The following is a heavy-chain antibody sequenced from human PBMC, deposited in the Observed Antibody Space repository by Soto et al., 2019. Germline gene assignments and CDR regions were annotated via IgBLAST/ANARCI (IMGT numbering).Heavy chain of an antibody. CDR3: ARPKKAMGNGYYGMDV. V-gene: IGHV4-39*01. J-gene: IGHJ6*02. D-gene: IGHD5-18*01. CDR1: GGSISSSSYY. CDR2: IYYSGTT. Sequence: PSETLSLTCTVSGGSISSSSYYWGWIRQPPGKGLEWIGSIYYSGTTYYNPSLKSRVTISVDTSKNQFSLRLSSVTAADTAVYYCARPKKAMGNGYYGMDVWGQGTRVTVSS.